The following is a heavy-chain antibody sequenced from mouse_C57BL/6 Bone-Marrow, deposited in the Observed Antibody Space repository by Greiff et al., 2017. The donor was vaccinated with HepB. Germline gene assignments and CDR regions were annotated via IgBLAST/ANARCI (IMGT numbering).Heavy chain of an antibody. V-gene: IGHV3-6*01. CDR3: ARSTVNSFDY. Sequence: EVKLQESGPGLVKPSQSLSLTCSVTGYSITSGYYWNWIRQFPGNKLEWMGYISYDGSNNYNPSLKNRISITRDTSKNQFFLKLNSVTTEDTATYYCARSTVNSFDYWGQGTTLTVSS. D-gene: IGHD1-1*01. CDR1: GYSITSGYY. J-gene: IGHJ2*01. CDR2: ISYDGSN.